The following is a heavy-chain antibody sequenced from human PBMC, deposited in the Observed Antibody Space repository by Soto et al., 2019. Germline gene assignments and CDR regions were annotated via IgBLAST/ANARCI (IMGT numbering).Heavy chain of an antibody. CDR3: ARDSIWGSYRRDRAYYFDY. Sequence: GGSLRLCNAASGFTFSNYSMNWVRQATGKGLEWVSYISSSSSTIYYADSVKGRFTISRDNAKNSLYLQMNSLRAEDTAVYYCARDSIWGSYRRDRAYYFDYWRQGTLVTVSS. J-gene: IGHJ4*02. CDR1: GFTFSNYS. CDR2: ISSSSSTI. D-gene: IGHD3-16*02. V-gene: IGHV3-48*01.